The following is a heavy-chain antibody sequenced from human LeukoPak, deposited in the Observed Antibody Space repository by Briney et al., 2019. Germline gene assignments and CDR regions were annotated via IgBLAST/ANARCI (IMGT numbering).Heavy chain of an antibody. J-gene: IGHJ4*02. CDR2: IYYSGST. V-gene: IGHV4-59*01. D-gene: IGHD3-3*01. CDR3: ARGEWTFDY. Sequence: SETLSLTCTVSGGSISSYYWSWIRQPPGKGLEWIGYIYYSGSTNYNPSLKSRVTISVDTSKNQFSLKLSSVTAANTAVYYCARGEWTFDYWGQGTLVTVSS. CDR1: GGSISSYY.